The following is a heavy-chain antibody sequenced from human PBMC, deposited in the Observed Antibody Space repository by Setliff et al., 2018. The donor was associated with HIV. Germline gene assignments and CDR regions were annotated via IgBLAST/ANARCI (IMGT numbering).Heavy chain of an antibody. CDR1: GDSISTDNYH. CDR2: TANT. Sequence: SETLSLTCTVSGDSISTDNYHWGWIRQPPGKGLEWIGHTANTDYNPTLKSRVTVSVDTSKNQLSLRLSSVTAADTAVYYCARHAALIKRYYYYYLDVWGKGTTVTVSS. D-gene: IGHD5-18*01. V-gene: IGHV4-39*01. CDR3: ARHAALIKRYYYYYLDV. J-gene: IGHJ6*03.